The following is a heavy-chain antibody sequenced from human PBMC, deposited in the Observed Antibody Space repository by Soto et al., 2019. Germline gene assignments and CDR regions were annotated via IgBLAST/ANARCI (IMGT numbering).Heavy chain of an antibody. CDR3: VRDSGGY. CDR2: IKEDGSEK. Sequence: EVQLVESGGGLVQPGGSLRLSCAASGFTFTRSWMSWVRQAPGKGLEWVANIKEDGSEKFYVDSVKGRFTISLDNAKNSLYLQLNSLGVEDTAFYYCVRDSGGYWGQGTLVTVSS. CDR1: GFTFTRSW. V-gene: IGHV3-7*01. D-gene: IGHD3-10*01. J-gene: IGHJ4*02.